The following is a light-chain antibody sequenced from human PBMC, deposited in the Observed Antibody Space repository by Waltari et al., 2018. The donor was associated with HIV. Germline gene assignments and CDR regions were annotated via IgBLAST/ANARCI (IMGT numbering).Light chain of an antibody. CDR3: CSCAGTTDFFF. CDR1: SGNIGKYNL. Sequence: QSALTQQASVSRSLGQSITISCNGTSGNIGKYNLVSWYQQHPGKAPKLLIYEVTRRPSGISSRFAASKSDNTASLTISGLQAEDEAAYFCCSCAGTTDFFFFGGGTQIDVL. CDR2: EVT. V-gene: IGLV2-23*02. J-gene: IGLJ7*01.